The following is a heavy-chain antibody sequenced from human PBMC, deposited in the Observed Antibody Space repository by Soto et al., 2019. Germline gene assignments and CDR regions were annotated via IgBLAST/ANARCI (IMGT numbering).Heavy chain of an antibody. Sequence: ASVKVSCKASGYTFTSYYMHWVRQAPGQGLEWMGIINPSGGSTSYAQKFQGRVTMTRDTSTSTVYMELSSLRSEDTAMYYCAQAHRRWLQYAGYWGQGTLVTVSS. V-gene: IGHV1-46*01. D-gene: IGHD5-12*01. CDR1: GYTFTSYY. CDR3: AQAHRRWLQYAGY. CDR2: INPSGGST. J-gene: IGHJ4*02.